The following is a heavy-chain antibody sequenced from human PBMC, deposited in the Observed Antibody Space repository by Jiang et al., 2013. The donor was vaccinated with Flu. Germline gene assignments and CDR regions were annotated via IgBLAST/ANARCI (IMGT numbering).Heavy chain of an antibody. V-gene: IGHV3-7*03. Sequence: NIKQDGSEKYYVDSVKGRFTISRDNAKNSLYLQMNSLRAEDTAVYYCARVTAAAGTGWFDPWGQGTLVTVSS. CDR2: IKQDGSEK. J-gene: IGHJ5*02. CDR3: ARVTAAAGTGWFDP. D-gene: IGHD6-13*01.